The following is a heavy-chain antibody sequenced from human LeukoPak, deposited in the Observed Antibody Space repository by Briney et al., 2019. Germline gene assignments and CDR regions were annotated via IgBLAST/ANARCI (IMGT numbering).Heavy chain of an antibody. D-gene: IGHD3-10*01. CDR3: ARDRAFWYGSGSSIPFD. Sequence: GASVKVSCKASGYTFTSYYMHWVRQAPGQGLEWMGIINPSGGSTSYARKFQGRVTMTRDTSTSTVYMELSSLRSEDTAVYYCARDRAFWYGSGSSIPFDWGQGTLVTVSS. V-gene: IGHV1-46*01. J-gene: IGHJ4*02. CDR1: GYTFTSYY. CDR2: INPSGGST.